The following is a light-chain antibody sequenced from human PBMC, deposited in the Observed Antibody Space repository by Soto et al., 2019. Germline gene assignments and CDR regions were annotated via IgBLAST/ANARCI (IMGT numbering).Light chain of an antibody. J-gene: IGKJ4*01. CDR1: QPLSTNF. CDR3: QQLNTYPVT. CDR2: EAS. V-gene: IGKV3D-20*01. Sequence: EVVLTQSPATLSLSPGETATLSCGASQPLSTNFLAWYQQRPGLAPRLILYEASVRATGIPDRFSGSGSGPDFTLSISSLQPEDFATYYCQQLNTYPVTFGGGTTVEVK.